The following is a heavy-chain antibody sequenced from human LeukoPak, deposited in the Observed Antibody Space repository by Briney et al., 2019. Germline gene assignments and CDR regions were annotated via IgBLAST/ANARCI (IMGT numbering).Heavy chain of an antibody. J-gene: IGHJ6*03. CDR1: GFTFSSYA. CDR3: ARDRDFWSARITFYYYYYMDV. Sequence: GGSLRLSCAASGFTFSSYAMHWVRQAPGKGLEWVAVISYDGSNKYYADSVKGRFTISRDNSKNTLYLQMNSLRAEDTAVYYCARDRDFWSARITFYYYYYMDVWGKGTTVTVSS. D-gene: IGHD3-3*01. V-gene: IGHV3-30*01. CDR2: ISYDGSNK.